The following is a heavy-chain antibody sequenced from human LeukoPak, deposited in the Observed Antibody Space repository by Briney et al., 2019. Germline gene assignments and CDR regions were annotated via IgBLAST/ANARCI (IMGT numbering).Heavy chain of an antibody. V-gene: IGHV3-11*04. CDR3: ASEITMVRMFHY. CDR1: GFTFRNYY. D-gene: IGHD3-10*01. Sequence: GGSLRLSCEASGFTFRNYYISWFRQAPGKGLEWVSWISADGNIIRYADSVKGRFIISRDNTGNSLYLQMNSLRAEDTAVYYCASEITMVRMFHYWGQGTLVTVSS. CDR2: ISADGNII. J-gene: IGHJ4*02.